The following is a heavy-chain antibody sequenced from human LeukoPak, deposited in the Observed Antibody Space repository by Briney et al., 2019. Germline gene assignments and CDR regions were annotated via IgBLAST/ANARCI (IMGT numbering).Heavy chain of an antibody. CDR3: ARVAGTTQPFDS. V-gene: IGHV1-69*13. CDR1: GGTFSSYA. CDR2: IIPIFGTA. J-gene: IGHJ3*02. D-gene: IGHD1-7*01. Sequence: VKLCCMGSGGTFSSYANSWVLQAPGQGLGWMGGIIPIFGTANYAQKFQGRVTITTDESTSTAYMELSSLRSEDTAVYYCARVAGTTQPFDSWGQGTMVTVSS.